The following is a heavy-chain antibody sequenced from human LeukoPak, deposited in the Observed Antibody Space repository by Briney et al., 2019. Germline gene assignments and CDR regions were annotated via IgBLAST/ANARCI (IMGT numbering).Heavy chain of an antibody. J-gene: IGHJ4*02. Sequence: GGSLRLSCAASGFTFSSYAMSWVRQAPGKGLEWVSAISGSGGSTYYADSVKGRFTISEDKPKNTLYLQMNSLRAEDTALYYCAKEHMAAAVYYFDYWGQGTLVTVSS. CDR2: ISGSGGST. V-gene: IGHV3-23*01. CDR3: AKEHMAAAVYYFDY. CDR1: GFTFSSYA. D-gene: IGHD6-13*01.